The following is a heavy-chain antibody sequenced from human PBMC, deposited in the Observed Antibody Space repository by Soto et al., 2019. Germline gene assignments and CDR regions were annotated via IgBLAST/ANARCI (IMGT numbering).Heavy chain of an antibody. CDR1: GFSLSTSGVG. CDR2: IYWDDDK. V-gene: IGHV2-5*02. CDR3: AHLPWKELWPRAPVVN. Sequence: SGPTLVNPTQTLTLTCTFSGFSLSTSGVGVGWIRQPPGKALEWLALIYWDDDKRYSPSLKRRLSITKDTSKNQLVLTMTNMDPVDTATYYCAHLPWKELWPRAPVVNWGQGTPVTVSS. D-gene: IGHD1-1*01. J-gene: IGHJ4*02.